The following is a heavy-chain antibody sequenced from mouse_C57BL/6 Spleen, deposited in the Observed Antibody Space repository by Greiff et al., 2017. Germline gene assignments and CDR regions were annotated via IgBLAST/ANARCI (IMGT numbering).Heavy chain of an antibody. J-gene: IGHJ4*01. CDR3: AKRNSYAMDY. CDR1: GYSITSGYY. D-gene: IGHD2-1*01. Sequence: VQLKESGPGLVKPSQSLSLTCSVTGYSITSGYYWNWIRQFPGNKLEWMGYISYDGSNNYNPSLKNRISITRDTSENQFFLKLHSVTTEDTATYYCAKRNSYAMDYWGQGTSGTVSS. V-gene: IGHV3-6*01. CDR2: ISYDGSN.